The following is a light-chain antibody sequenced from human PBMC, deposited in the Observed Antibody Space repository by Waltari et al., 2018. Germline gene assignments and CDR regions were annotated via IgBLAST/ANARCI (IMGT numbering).Light chain of an antibody. J-gene: IGKJ1*01. CDR1: QSIGTY. CDR2: AAS. CDR3: QNHERLPAT. Sequence: LTQSPGTLSLSPGERATLSCRASQSIGTYLVWYQQKPGQAPRLLMYAASRRATCIPDRFSGSGSGTDFSLTISRLEPEDFAVYFCQNHERLPATFGQGTKVEIK. V-gene: IGKV3-20*01.